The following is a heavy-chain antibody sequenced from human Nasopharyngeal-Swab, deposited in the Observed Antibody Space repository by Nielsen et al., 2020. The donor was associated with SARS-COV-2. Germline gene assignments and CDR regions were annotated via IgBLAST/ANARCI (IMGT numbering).Heavy chain of an antibody. Sequence: PGKGLEWVSGISWNSGSIGYADPVKGRFTISRDNAKNSLYLQMNSLRAEDTALYYCAKGVAAALPPGMDVWGQGTTVTVSS. D-gene: IGHD6-13*01. CDR3: AKGVAAALPPGMDV. J-gene: IGHJ6*02. V-gene: IGHV3-9*01. CDR2: ISWNSGSI.